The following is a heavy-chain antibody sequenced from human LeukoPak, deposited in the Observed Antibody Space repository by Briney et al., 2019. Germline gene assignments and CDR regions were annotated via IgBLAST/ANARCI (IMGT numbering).Heavy chain of an antibody. D-gene: IGHD2-21*01. Sequence: GGSLRLSCAASGFSVRTTYMRWVRQAPGKGLEWVSVIYTGGGTYHADSVRGRFTISRDSSKNTLYLQMNSLRAEDAAVYYCAKAPVTSCRGAYCYPFDYWGQGTLVTVSS. V-gene: IGHV3-53*01. CDR3: AKAPVTSCRGAYCYPFDY. J-gene: IGHJ4*02. CDR1: GFSVRTTY. CDR2: IYTGGGT.